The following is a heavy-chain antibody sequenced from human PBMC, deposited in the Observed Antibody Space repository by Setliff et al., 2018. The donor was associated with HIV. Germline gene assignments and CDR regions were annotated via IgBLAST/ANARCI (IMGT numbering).Heavy chain of an antibody. CDR2: IYTSGST. D-gene: IGHD2-15*01. CDR3: ARGYCSGGSCYSDAFDI. V-gene: IGHV4-4*08. Sequence: PSETLSLTCTVSGGSISSYYWSWIRQPPGKGLEWIGYIYTSGSTNYNPSLKSRVTISVDTSKNQFSLKLSSVTAAATAVYYCARGYCSGGSCYSDAFDIWGQGTRVTVSS. CDR1: GGSISSYY. J-gene: IGHJ3*02.